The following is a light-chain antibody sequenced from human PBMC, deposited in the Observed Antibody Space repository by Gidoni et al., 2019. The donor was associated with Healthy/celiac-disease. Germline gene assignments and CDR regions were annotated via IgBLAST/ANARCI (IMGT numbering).Light chain of an antibody. CDR2: DAS. V-gene: IGKV1-5*01. Sequence: DIQMTQSPSTLSASVGDRVTITCRASQSISSWLAWYQQKPGKAPKLLIYDASSLESGVPSRFSGSGSGTEFTLTISSLQPDDIATYYCQQYNRYSMYTFGQGTKLEIK. CDR1: QSISSW. J-gene: IGKJ2*01. CDR3: QQYNRYSMYT.